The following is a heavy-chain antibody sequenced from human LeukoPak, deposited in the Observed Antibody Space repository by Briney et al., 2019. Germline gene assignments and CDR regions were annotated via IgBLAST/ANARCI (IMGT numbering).Heavy chain of an antibody. Sequence: PSETLSLTCTVSGGSIRSYYWSWIRQPPGKGLEWIGYMHHSGSTKHNPYLKSRVTISVDTSKSQFSLKLSSVTAADTAVYYCATVAVIRGVTYFDYWGQGTLVTVSS. CDR2: MHHSGST. V-gene: IGHV4-59*08. CDR3: ATVAVIRGVTYFDY. CDR1: GGSIRSYY. D-gene: IGHD3-10*01. J-gene: IGHJ4*02.